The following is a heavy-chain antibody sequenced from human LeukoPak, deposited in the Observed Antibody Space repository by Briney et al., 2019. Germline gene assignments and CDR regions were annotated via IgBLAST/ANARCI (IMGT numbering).Heavy chain of an antibody. CDR3: ARDDFSTKRIDY. D-gene: IGHD2/OR15-2a*01. CDR2: ISSVGFHI. CDR1: GFKFSTYT. J-gene: IGHJ4*02. Sequence: GGSLRLSCAASGFKFSTYTINWVRQAPGKGLDWVSSISSVGFHIYYADSVKGRFTISRDNAKNSLYLDMHSLRADDTAVYYCARDDFSTKRIDYWGQGTLVVVSS. V-gene: IGHV3-21*01.